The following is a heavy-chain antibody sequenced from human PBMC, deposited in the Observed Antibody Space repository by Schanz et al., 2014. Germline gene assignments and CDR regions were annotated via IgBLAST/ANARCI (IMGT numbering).Heavy chain of an antibody. Sequence: QVQLVQSGAEVKKPGASVRVSCKASGYTFTTYAMSWVRQAPGQGLEWMGWISAYNGNTKYPQKLQGRVTITRDTSASTAYMELSSLRSEDTAVYYCARDRRFFDRDDLYYFDSWGQGTLVTVSS. CDR1: GYTFTTYA. V-gene: IGHV1-18*01. CDR3: ARDRRFFDRDDLYYFDS. J-gene: IGHJ4*02. CDR2: ISAYNGNT. D-gene: IGHD3-3*01.